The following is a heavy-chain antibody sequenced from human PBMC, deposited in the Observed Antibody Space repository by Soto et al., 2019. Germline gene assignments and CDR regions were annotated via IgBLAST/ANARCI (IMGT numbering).Heavy chain of an antibody. CDR2: LSYDGSNK. Sequence: PGGSLRLSCAASGFTFSSYGMHWVRQAPGKGLEWVAVLSYDGSNKYYSVSVKGRFTISRDISNNTLYLQMNSLRAEDTAVYYCAKDIWLPPNYYYYGMDVWGQGTTVTVSS. V-gene: IGHV3-30*18. J-gene: IGHJ6*02. D-gene: IGHD5-18*01. CDR1: GFTFSSYG. CDR3: AKDIWLPPNYYYYGMDV.